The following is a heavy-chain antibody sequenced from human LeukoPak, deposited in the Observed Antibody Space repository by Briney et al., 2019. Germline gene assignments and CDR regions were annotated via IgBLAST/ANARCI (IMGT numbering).Heavy chain of an antibody. CDR3: AKIDYYGSGSYYRHFDY. CDR1: GFTFSSYA. CDR2: MSGSGGST. Sequence: GGSLRLSCAASGFTFSSYAMSWVRQAPGKGLEWVSAMSGSGGSTYYADSVKGRFTISRDNSKNTLYLQMNSLRPEDTAVYYCAKIDYYGSGSYYRHFDYWGQGTLVTVSS. D-gene: IGHD3-10*01. J-gene: IGHJ4*02. V-gene: IGHV3-23*01.